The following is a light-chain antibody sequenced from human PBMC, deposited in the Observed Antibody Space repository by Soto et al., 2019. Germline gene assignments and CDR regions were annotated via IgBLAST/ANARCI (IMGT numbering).Light chain of an antibody. Sequence: QSALTQPRSVSGSPGQSVTISCTGTNSDVGGYHYVSWYQQHPAKAPRLMIYDVNGRPSGVPDRFSGSKSGNTASLTIFGLHTEDEADYYCCSYAGTYTWVFGGGTKLTVL. CDR2: DVN. V-gene: IGLV2-11*01. CDR1: NSDVGGYHY. CDR3: CSYAGTYTWV. J-gene: IGLJ2*01.